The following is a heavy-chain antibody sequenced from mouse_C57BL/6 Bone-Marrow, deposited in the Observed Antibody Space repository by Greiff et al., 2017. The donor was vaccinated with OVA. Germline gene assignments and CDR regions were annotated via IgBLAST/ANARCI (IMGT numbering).Heavy chain of an antibody. J-gene: IGHJ4*01. V-gene: IGHV1-63*01. Sequence: QVQLKESGAELVRPGTSVKMSCKASGYTFTNYWIGWAKQRPGHGLEWIGDIYPGGGYTNYNEKFKGKATLTADKSSSTAYMQFSSLTSEDSAIYYCARRDYAMDYWGQGTSVTVSS. CDR2: IYPGGGYT. CDR3: ARRDYAMDY. CDR1: GYTFTNYW.